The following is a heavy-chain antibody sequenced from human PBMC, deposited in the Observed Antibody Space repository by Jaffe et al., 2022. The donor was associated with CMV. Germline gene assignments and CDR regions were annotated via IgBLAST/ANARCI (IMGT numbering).Heavy chain of an antibody. Sequence: EVQLVESGGGLVQPGGSLRLSCAASGFTFSRYSMNWVRQAPGKGLQWVSYISYSSSTIHYADSVKGRFTISRDDAKNALYLQMNSLRDEDTAVYYCARVGSELRQDNWFDPWGQGTLVTVSS. CDR3: ARVGSELRQDNWFDP. J-gene: IGHJ5*02. CDR2: ISYSSSTI. V-gene: IGHV3-48*02. D-gene: IGHD1-26*01. CDR1: GFTFSRYS.